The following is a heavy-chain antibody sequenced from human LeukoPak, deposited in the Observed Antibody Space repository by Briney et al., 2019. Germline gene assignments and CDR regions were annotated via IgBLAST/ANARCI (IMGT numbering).Heavy chain of an antibody. CDR2: IRYDGSNK. CDR1: GFTFSSYG. V-gene: IGHV3-30*02. Sequence: GGSLRLSCAASGFTFSSYGMHWVRQAPGKGLEWVAFIRYDGSNKYYADSVKGRFTISRDNAKNSLYLQMNSLRAEDTAVYYCARVGYSSGWYSHAFDIWGQGTMVTVSS. D-gene: IGHD6-19*01. CDR3: ARVGYSSGWYSHAFDI. J-gene: IGHJ3*02.